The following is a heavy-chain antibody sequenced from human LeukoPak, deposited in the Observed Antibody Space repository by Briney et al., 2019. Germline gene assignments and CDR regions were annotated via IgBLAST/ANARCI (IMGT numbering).Heavy chain of an antibody. V-gene: IGHV3-23*01. CDR2: ISGGGGST. D-gene: IGHD3-10*01. J-gene: IGHJ4*02. CDR3: AKDFSYGSGSYYTIDY. CDR1: GFTFSSYA. Sequence: GGSLRLSCAASGFTFSSYAMSWVRQAPGKGLEWVSAISGGGGSTYYADSVKGRFTISRDNSKNTLYLQMNSLRAEDTAVYYCAKDFSYGSGSYYTIDYWGQGTLVTVSS.